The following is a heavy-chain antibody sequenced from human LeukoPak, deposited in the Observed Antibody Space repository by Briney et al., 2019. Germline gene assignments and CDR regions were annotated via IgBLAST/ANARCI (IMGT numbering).Heavy chain of an antibody. CDR3: ARVYSSGWYHWFDP. J-gene: IGHJ5*02. D-gene: IGHD6-19*01. CDR1: GGSISSSSYS. V-gene: IGHV4-39*07. CDR2: IHSNGNT. Sequence: SETLSLTCSVSGGSISSSSYSWGWIRQPPGKGLEWIGTIHSNGNTYYTASLWRRLTISQDTSKNQFSLKMKSVTAADTAIYYCARVYSSGWYHWFDPWGPGTLVTVSS.